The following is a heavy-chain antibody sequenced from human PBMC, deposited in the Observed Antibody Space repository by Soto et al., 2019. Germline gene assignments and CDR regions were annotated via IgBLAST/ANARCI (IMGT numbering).Heavy chain of an antibody. V-gene: IGHV4-39*02. D-gene: IGHD3-22*01. CDR3: TSQYYYDSSGYYYGQVY. Sequence: SETLSLTCTVSGGSITSSYYYWGWIRQPPGKGLEWIGSMYYSGSTYYNPSLKSRVTISVDTSKNHFSLKLSSVTAGDTAVYYCTSQYYYDSSGYYYGQVYWGQGTLVTVSS. CDR2: MYYSGST. J-gene: IGHJ4*02. CDR1: GGSITSSYYY.